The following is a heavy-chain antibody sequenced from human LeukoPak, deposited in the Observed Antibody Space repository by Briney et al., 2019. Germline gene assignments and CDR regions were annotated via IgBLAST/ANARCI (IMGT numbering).Heavy chain of an antibody. J-gene: IGHJ2*01. Sequence: KPSETLSLTCTVSGGSIRSYYWSWIRQPPGKGLERIGDTYYSGSTSYNPSLKSRVTISVDTSKNQFSLKLTSVTAADTAVNYCARIYYSSSYDYWYFDLWGRGTLVTVSS. D-gene: IGHD6-13*01. CDR3: ARIYYSSSYDYWYFDL. CDR2: TYYSGST. V-gene: IGHV4-59*01. CDR1: GGSIRSYY.